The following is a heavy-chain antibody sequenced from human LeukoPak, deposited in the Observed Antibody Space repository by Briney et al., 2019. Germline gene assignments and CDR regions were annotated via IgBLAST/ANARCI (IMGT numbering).Heavy chain of an antibody. CDR2: IYPGDSDT. V-gene: IGHV5-51*01. CDR1: GYTFTSYW. Sequence: ASVKVSCKASGYTFTSYWIGWVRQMPGKGLEWMGIIYPGDSDTRYSPSFQGQVTISVDKSISTAYLQWSSLKASDTAMYYCASSYYYDSSGYHRGDAFDIWGQGTMVTVSS. CDR3: ASSYYYDSSGYHRGDAFDI. D-gene: IGHD3-22*01. J-gene: IGHJ3*02.